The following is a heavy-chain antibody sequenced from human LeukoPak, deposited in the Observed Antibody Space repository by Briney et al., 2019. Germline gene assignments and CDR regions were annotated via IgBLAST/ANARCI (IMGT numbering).Heavy chain of an antibody. Sequence: ASVKVSCKASGYTFTSSYMHWVRQAPGQGLEWVGIINPSGGTTIYAQKFQGRVTMTRDTSTSTAYMELRSLRSDDTAVYYCARVKAVVPSWFDPWGQGTLDTVSS. D-gene: IGHD6-19*01. CDR1: GYTFTSSY. CDR3: ARVKAVVPSWFDP. CDR2: INPSGGTT. J-gene: IGHJ5*02. V-gene: IGHV1-46*01.